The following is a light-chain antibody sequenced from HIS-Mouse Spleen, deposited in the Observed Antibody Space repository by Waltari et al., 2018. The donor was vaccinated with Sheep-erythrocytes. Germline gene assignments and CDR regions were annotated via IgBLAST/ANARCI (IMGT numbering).Light chain of an antibody. V-gene: IGLV2-11*01. CDR1: SSDVGVYNY. CDR2: DVS. Sequence: QSALTQPRSVSGSPGQSVTISCTVTSSDVGVYNYVPWYQQHPGKAPKLMIYDVSKRPSGVPDRFSGSKSGNTASLTISGLQAEDEADYYCCSYAGSYNHVFATGTKVTVL. J-gene: IGLJ1*01. CDR3: CSYAGSYNHV.